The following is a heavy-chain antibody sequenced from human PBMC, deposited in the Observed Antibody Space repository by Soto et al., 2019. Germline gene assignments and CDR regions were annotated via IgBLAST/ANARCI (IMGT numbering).Heavy chain of an antibody. V-gene: IGHV1-69*13. D-gene: IGHD2-2*01. Sequence: SVKVSCKASGGTFSSYAISWVRQAPGQGLEWMGGIIPIFGTANYAQKVQGRVTITADEATSTAYMELSSMRAEHTAVYYCARGRYCSSTSCYFREDYYYYGMDVWG. CDR3: ARGRYCSSTSCYFREDYYYYGMDV. CDR1: GGTFSSYA. J-gene: IGHJ6*02. CDR2: IIPIFGTA.